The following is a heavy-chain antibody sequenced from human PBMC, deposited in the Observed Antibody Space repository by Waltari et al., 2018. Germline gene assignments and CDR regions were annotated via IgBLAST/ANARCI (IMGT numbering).Heavy chain of an antibody. J-gene: IGHJ4*02. V-gene: IGHV4-38-2*02. CDR2: ISHIGXX. CDR1: GYSISSGYY. D-gene: IGHD5-18*01. CDR3: AREGDTAMAPEY. Sequence: QVQLQESGPGLVKPSETLSLTCAVSGYSISSGYYWGWIRQPPGKGLGWLGSISHIGXXXXXXXXXXRXXXSVDTSXXQXSLXLSSVTAADTAVYYCAREGDTAMAPEYWGQGTLVTVSS.